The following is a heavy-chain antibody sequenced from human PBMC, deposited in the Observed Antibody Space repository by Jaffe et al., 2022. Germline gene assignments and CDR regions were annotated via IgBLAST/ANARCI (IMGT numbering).Heavy chain of an antibody. D-gene: IGHD2-15*01. CDR1: GFTFSSYG. Sequence: QVQLVESGGGVVQPGGSLRLSCAASGFTFSSYGMHWVRQAPGKGLEWVAFIRYDGSNKYYADSVKGRFTISRDNSKNTLYLQMNSLRAEDTAVYYCATLDIVVVVAATGRGRDAFDIWGQGTMVTVSS. J-gene: IGHJ3*02. CDR2: IRYDGSNK. CDR3: ATLDIVVVVAATGRGRDAFDI. V-gene: IGHV3-30*02.